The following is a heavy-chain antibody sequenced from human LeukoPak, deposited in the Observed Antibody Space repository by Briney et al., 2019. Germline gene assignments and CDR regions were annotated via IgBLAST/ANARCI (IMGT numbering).Heavy chain of an antibody. CDR2: IYHSGST. Sequence: SETLSLTCTVSGGSISSYYWGWIRQPPGKGLEWIGSIYHSGSTYYNPSLKSRVTISVDTSKNQFSLKLSSVTAADTAVYYCARDALGGPYYYMDVWGKGTTVTVSS. CDR3: ARDALGGPYYYMDV. D-gene: IGHD3-16*01. V-gene: IGHV4-38-2*02. CDR1: GGSISSYY. J-gene: IGHJ6*03.